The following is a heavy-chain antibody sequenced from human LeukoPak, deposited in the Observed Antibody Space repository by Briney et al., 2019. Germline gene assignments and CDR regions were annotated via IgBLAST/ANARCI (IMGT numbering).Heavy chain of an antibody. J-gene: IGHJ5*02. Sequence: GGSLRLSCAAFGFTFRTYAMNWVRQAPGKGLEWVANIEQDGSEKYYVDSVKGRFTISRDNAKNSLYLQMNSLRAEDTAVYYCARSEGLFDPWGQGTLVTVSS. CDR1: GFTFRTYA. CDR3: ARSEGLFDP. CDR2: IEQDGSEK. V-gene: IGHV3-7*01.